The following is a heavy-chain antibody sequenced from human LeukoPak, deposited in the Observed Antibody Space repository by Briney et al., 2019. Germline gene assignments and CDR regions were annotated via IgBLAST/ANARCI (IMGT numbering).Heavy chain of an antibody. Sequence: ASVKVSCKVSGYTLTELSMHWVRQAPGKGLQWMGGFDPGDGETIYAQKFQGRVTMTKDTSTDTAYMELSSLRSEDTAVYYCATASWREGHGGAFDIWGQGTMVTVSS. CDR1: GYTLTELS. CDR3: ATASWREGHGGAFDI. CDR2: FDPGDGET. J-gene: IGHJ3*02. V-gene: IGHV1-24*01. D-gene: IGHD6-13*01.